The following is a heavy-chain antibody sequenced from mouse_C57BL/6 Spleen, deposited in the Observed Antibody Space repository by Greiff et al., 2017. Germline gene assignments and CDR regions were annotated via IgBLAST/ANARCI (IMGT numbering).Heavy chain of an antibody. CDR3: ARNYGSSWYFDV. CDR2: ISSGGSYT. J-gene: IGHJ1*03. CDR1: GFTFSSYG. Sequence: EVKLQESGGDLVKPGGSLKLSCAASGFTFSSYGMSWVRQTPDKRLEWVATISSGGSYTYYPDSVKGRFTISRDNAKNTLYLQMSSLKSEDTAMYYCARNYGSSWYFDVWGTGTTVTVSS. D-gene: IGHD1-1*01. V-gene: IGHV5-6*01.